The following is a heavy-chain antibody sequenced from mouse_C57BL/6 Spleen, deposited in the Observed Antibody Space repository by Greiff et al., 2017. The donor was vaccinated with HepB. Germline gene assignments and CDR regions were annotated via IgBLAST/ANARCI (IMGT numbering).Heavy chain of an antibody. D-gene: IGHD2-10*01. J-gene: IGHJ4*01. CDR3: ARPYYGNPYAMDY. Sequence: VQLQQSGPELVKPGASVKIPCKASGYTFTDYNMDWVKQSHGKSLEWIGDINPNNGGTIYNQKFKGKATLTVDKSSSTAYMELRSLTSEDTAVYYCARPYYGNPYAMDYWGQGTSVTVSS. V-gene: IGHV1-18*01. CDR1: GYTFTDYN. CDR2: INPNNGGT.